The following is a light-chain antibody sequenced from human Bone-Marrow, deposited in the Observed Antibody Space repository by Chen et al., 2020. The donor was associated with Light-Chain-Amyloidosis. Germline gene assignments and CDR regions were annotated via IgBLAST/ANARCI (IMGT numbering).Light chain of an antibody. CDR3: QSYQGSSQGV. Sequence: NFMLTQPHPVSESPGKTVIIYCTRSSGSIATNYVQWYQQRPGSSPTTVIYEDDQRPSGVPDRFAGSSDRSSNSASLTFSGLKTEDDADYYCQSYQGSSQGVFGGGTKRTVL. CDR1: SGSIATNY. J-gene: IGLJ3*02. V-gene: IGLV6-57*01. CDR2: EDD.